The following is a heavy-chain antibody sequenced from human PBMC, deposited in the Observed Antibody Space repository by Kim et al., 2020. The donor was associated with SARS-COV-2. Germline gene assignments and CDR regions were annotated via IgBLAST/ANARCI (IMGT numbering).Heavy chain of an antibody. CDR3: ALSMVRGVIGAFDI. V-gene: IGHV5-51*01. J-gene: IGHJ3*02. Sequence: SPSFQGQVTISADKSISTAYLQWSSLKASDTAMYYCALSMVRGVIGAFDIWGQGTMVTVSS. D-gene: IGHD3-10*01.